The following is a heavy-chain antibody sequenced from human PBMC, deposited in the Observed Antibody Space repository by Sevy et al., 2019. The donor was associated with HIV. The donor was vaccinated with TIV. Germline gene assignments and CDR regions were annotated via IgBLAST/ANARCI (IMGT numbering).Heavy chain of an antibody. V-gene: IGHV3-30-3*01. Sequence: GGSLRLSCAASGFTFSSYAMHWVRQAPGKGLEWVAVISYDGSNKYYADSVKGRFTISRDNSKNTLYLQMNSLRAEDTAVHYCYYPPEYGHSSYFDYWGQGTLVTVSS. CDR3: YYPPEYGHSSYFDY. D-gene: IGHD4-17*01. J-gene: IGHJ4*02. CDR2: ISYDGSNK. CDR1: GFTFSSYA.